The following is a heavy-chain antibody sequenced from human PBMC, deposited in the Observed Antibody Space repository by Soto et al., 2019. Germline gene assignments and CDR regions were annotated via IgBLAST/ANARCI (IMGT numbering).Heavy chain of an antibody. D-gene: IGHD3-22*01. V-gene: IGHV3-23*01. Sequence: EVQLLESGGGLVQPGGSLRLTCVGSGFTFRNQDMRWVRQAPGKGLEWVSGISGRGGVTYYADSVKGRFTISRDNSKNPLYLQMNNLRANDTAVYYCAKDRQSRSYYESAGHYNDWGQGTLVTVSS. CDR3: AKDRQSRSYYESAGHYND. CDR2: ISGRGGVT. J-gene: IGHJ4*02. CDR1: GFTFRNQD.